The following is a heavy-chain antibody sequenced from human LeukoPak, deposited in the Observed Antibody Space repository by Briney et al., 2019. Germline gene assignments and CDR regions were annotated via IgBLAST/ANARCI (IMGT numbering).Heavy chain of an antibody. D-gene: IGHD2-2*01. CDR1: GYTFTGYY. J-gene: IGHJ5*02. CDR3: ASQGVVPSATGPLT. V-gene: IGHV1-2*02. Sequence: ASVKVSCKASGYTFTGYYMHWVRQAPGQGLEWMGWINPNSGGTNYAHKFQGRVTMTRDTSISTAYMEVSRLRSDDTAMYYCASQGVVPSATGPLTWGQGTLVTVSS. CDR2: INPNSGGT.